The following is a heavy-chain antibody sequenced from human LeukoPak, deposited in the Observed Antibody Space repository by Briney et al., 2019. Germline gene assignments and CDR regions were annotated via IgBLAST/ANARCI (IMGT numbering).Heavy chain of an antibody. Sequence: KPSETLSLTCAVYGGSFSGYYWSWIRQPPGKGLEWIGEINHSGSTNYNPSLKSRVTISVDTSKNQFSLKLSSVTAADTAVYYCARRCIRSSSWYYSWFDPWGQGTLVTVSS. CDR1: GGSFSGYY. CDR2: INHSGST. D-gene: IGHD6-13*01. J-gene: IGHJ5*02. CDR3: ARRCIRSSSWYYSWFDP. V-gene: IGHV4-34*01.